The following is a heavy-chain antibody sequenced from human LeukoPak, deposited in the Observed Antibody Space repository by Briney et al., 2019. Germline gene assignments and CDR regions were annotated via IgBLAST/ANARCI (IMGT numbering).Heavy chain of an antibody. J-gene: IGHJ5*02. CDR1: GFSLSTTGIC. CDR2: IDWDDDK. V-gene: IGHV2-70*11. D-gene: IGHD2-2*01. Sequence: SGPTLVNPTQTLTLTCTFSGFSLSTTGICVNWIRQPPGKALEWLARIDWDDDKYYNTSLKTRLTISKDTSKNQVVLTMTNMDPVDTATYYCARAVKYCSSTTCPNWFDPWGQGTLVTVSS. CDR3: ARAVKYCSSTTCPNWFDP.